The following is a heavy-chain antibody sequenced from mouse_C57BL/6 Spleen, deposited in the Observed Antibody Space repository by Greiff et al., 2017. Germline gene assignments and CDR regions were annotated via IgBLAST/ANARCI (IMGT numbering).Heavy chain of an antibody. CDR2: IDPETGGT. Sequence: QVQLHQSGAELVRPGASVTLSCKASGYTFTDYEMHWVKQTPVHGLEWIGAIDPETGGTAYNQKFKGKAILTADKSSSTAYMELRSLTSEDSAVYYCTRWLRRGYYFDYWGQGTTLTVSS. J-gene: IGHJ2*01. D-gene: IGHD2-2*01. CDR1: GYTFTDYE. V-gene: IGHV1-15*01. CDR3: TRWLRRGYYFDY.